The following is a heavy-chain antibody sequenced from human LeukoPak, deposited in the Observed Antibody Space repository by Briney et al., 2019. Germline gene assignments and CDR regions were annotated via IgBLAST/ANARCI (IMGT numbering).Heavy chain of an antibody. D-gene: IGHD6-13*01. V-gene: IGHV3-7*01. CDR2: IKQDGSEK. CDR1: GFTFSNYW. Sequence: GGSLRLSCAASGFTFSNYWMSWVRQAPGKGLEWVANIKQDGSEKYYVDSVKGRFTISRDNAKNSLYLQMNSLRAEDTAVYYCAREGEGPTKGIAAAGTSYYYYYMDVWGKGTAVTVSS. CDR3: AREGEGPTKGIAAAGTSYYYYYMDV. J-gene: IGHJ6*03.